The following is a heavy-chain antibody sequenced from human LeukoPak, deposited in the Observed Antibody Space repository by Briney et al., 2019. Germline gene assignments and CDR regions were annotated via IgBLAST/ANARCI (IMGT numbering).Heavy chain of an antibody. Sequence: GGSLRLSCVASGFTVSDNYMRWVRQAPGKGLEWISLLYRGGNSYYADSVKGRFTISRDNSKNTLYLQMNSLRAEDTAVYYCARDNPGYYDSSGYFYWGQGTLVTVSS. CDR1: GFTVSDNY. V-gene: IGHV3-53*01. CDR2: LYRGGNS. D-gene: IGHD3-22*01. J-gene: IGHJ4*02. CDR3: ARDNPGYYDSSGYFY.